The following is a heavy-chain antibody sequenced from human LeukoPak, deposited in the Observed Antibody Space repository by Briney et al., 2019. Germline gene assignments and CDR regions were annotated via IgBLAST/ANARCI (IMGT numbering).Heavy chain of an antibody. J-gene: IGHJ4*02. CDR2: RNPMPGTT. Sequence: SVKVSCKASGGTFSSHAISWVRQAPGQGREWMGRRNPMPGTTDYAQKFQGRVTITADKSTTTAYRELSSLRSENTGMYYCARDYGGEAAGAAHTNYWGQGTPVTVSS. D-gene: IGHD6-13*01. CDR3: ARDYGGEAAGAAHTNY. CDR1: GGTFSSHA. V-gene: IGHV1-69*04.